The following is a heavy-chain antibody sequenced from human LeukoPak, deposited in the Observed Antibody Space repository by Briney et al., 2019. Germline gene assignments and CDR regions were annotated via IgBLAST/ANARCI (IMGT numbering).Heavy chain of an antibody. J-gene: IGHJ4*02. CDR1: GFTFDDYA. V-gene: IGHV3-9*01. Sequence: GGSLRLSCAASGFTFDDYAMHWVRQAPGKGLEWVSGISWNSGSIGYADSVKGRFTISRDNAKNSLYLQMNSLRAEDTALYYCASGVGIFSVGRDWGQGTLVTVSS. D-gene: IGHD2-15*01. CDR2: ISWNSGSI. CDR3: ASGVGIFSVGRD.